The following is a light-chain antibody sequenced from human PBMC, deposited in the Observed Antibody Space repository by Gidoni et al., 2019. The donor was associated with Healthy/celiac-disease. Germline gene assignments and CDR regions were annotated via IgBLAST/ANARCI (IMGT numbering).Light chain of an antibody. CDR2: DVS. J-gene: IGLJ1*01. CDR1: SSDGGGYNY. Sequence: QSTLTQPASVSGSPGQSITISCTGTSSDGGGYNYVSWYQQHPGKAHKLMIDDVSKRTSGVSKRVSGAKSGNTASLTISGLQAEDEADYYCSSYTSSSTLDVFGTGTKVTVL. CDR3: SSYTSSSTLDV. V-gene: IGLV2-14*01.